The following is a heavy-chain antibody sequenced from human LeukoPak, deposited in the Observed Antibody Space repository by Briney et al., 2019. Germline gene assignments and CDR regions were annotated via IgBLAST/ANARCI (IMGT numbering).Heavy chain of an antibody. CDR1: GYTLTELS. CDR3: ATSVGFLEWLSHLNWFDP. Sequence: ASVKVSCKVSGYTLTELSMHWVRQAPGKGLEWMGGFDPEDGETIYAQKFQGRVTMTEDTSTDTAYMELSSLRSEDTAVYYCATSVGFLEWLSHLNWFDPWGQGTLVTVSS. V-gene: IGHV1-24*01. CDR2: FDPEDGET. J-gene: IGHJ5*02. D-gene: IGHD3-3*01.